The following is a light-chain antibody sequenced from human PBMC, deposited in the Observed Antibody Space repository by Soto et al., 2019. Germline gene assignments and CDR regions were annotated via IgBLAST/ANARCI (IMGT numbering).Light chain of an antibody. CDR2: EVT. J-gene: IGLJ3*02. Sequence: QSALTQPPSVSGSPGQSVTISCTGTSSDTGTYNRVSWYQQSPGTTPKLIISEVTNRPSGVPDRFSGSKSGNTASLTISGLQAEDEADYYCGSYTTSSTWVFGGGTKVTVL. V-gene: IGLV2-18*02. CDR1: SSDTGTYNR. CDR3: GSYTTSSTWV.